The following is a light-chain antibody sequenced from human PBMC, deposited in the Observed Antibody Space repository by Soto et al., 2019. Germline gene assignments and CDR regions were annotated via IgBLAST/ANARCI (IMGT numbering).Light chain of an antibody. CDR2: EVS. CDR3: SSYTSSSTHV. Sequence: QSALSQPASVSGSPGQSITISCTGTSSDVGAYNFVSWYQQHPRKVPKLMVFEVSSRPSGVSDRFSGSKSGNTASLNISGLQAEDEGDYCCSSYTSSSTHVFGSGTKVTVL. J-gene: IGLJ1*01. CDR1: SSDVGAYNF. V-gene: IGLV2-14*01.